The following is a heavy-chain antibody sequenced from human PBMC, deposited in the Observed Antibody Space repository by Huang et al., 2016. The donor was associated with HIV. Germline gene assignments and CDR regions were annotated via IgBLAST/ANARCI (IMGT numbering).Heavy chain of an antibody. CDR2: VNDSGAT. CDR3: ARQWTILEWLLGLDV. Sequence: QMQLQQRGAGLLKPSETLSLTCGVSGGSFTGNYLPWIRQAPGKGLEWIGEVNDSGATQYNPSLNGRVTISLDKSNRELSLNLRSVTAADTAVYYCARQWTILEWLLGLDVWGQGTTVIVSS. V-gene: IGHV4-34*02. CDR1: GGSFTGNY. D-gene: IGHD3-3*01. J-gene: IGHJ6*02.